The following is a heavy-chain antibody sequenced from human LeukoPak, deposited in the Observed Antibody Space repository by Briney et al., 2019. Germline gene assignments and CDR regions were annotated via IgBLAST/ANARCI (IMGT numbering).Heavy chain of an antibody. Sequence: ASVKVSCKASGYTFTGYYMHWVRQAPGQGLEWMGWINPNSGGTNYAQKFQGRVTMTRDTSISTAYMELSRLRSDDTAVYYCARDSDGYSPGDYWGQGTLVTVSS. CDR2: INPNSGGT. V-gene: IGHV1-2*02. CDR3: ARDSDGYSPGDY. CDR1: GYTFTGYY. D-gene: IGHD5-24*01. J-gene: IGHJ4*02.